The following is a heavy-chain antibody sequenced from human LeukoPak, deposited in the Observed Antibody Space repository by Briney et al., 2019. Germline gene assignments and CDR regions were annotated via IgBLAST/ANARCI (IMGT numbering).Heavy chain of an antibody. V-gene: IGHV3-48*01. J-gene: IGHJ4*02. D-gene: IGHD6-19*01. Sequence: GGSLRLSCTASGFTFSSYSMNWVRQAPGKWLEWVSYISSSSSTIYYADSVKGRFTISRDNAKNSLYLQMNSLRAEDTAVYYCARAYGIAVAGPLDYWGQGTLVTVSS. CDR3: ARAYGIAVAGPLDY. CDR2: ISSSSSTI. CDR1: GFTFSSYS.